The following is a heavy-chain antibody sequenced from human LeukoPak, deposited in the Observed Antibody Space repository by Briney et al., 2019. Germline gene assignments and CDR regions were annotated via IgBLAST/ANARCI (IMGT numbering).Heavy chain of an antibody. CDR3: AKDRGRIAAGEFDY. Sequence: PGGSLRLSCAASGFTASNKYMTWVRQAPGKGLEWVSLIYSDGRTYYADSVKGRFTISRDNSKNTLYLQMNSLRAEDTAVYYCAKDRGRIAAGEFDYWGQGTLVTVSS. D-gene: IGHD6-13*01. CDR2: IYSDGRT. V-gene: IGHV3-53*01. J-gene: IGHJ4*02. CDR1: GFTASNKY.